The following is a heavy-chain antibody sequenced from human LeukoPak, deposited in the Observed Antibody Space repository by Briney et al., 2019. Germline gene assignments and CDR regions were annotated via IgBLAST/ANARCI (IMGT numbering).Heavy chain of an antibody. CDR2: INHSGST. CDR1: GGSFSGYY. CDR3: ARARPRELYYYGSGSYESNWFDP. V-gene: IGHV4-34*01. Sequence: SETLSLTCAVYGGSFSGYYWSWIRQPPGKGLEWIGEINHSGSTNYNPSLKSRVTISVDTSKNQFSLKLSSVTAADTAVYYCARARPRELYYYGSGSYESNWFDPWGQGTLVTVSS. D-gene: IGHD3-10*01. J-gene: IGHJ5*02.